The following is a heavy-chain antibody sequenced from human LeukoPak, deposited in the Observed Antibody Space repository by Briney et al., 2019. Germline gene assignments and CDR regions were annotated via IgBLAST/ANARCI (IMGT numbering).Heavy chain of an antibody. CDR1: GXSIISSANS. Sequence: PSETLSLTCTVSGXSIISSANSWGWIRQPPGKGLEYIGNIYYSGSAYYNPSLKSRVTLSVDTSNNQFSLRLTSVTAADTAVYYCATLAGESWGQGTLVTVSS. V-gene: IGHV4-39*01. CDR2: IYYSGSA. J-gene: IGHJ5*02. D-gene: IGHD1-26*01. CDR3: ATLAGES.